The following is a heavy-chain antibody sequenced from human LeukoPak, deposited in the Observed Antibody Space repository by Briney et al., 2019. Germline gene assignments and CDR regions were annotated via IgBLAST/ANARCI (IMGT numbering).Heavy chain of an antibody. Sequence: PSETLSLTCTVSGGSISNYYWGWIRQPPGEGLEWIGSIYYSGSTYYNSSLQSRVTMSVDTSKNQFSLKLSSVTAADTAVYYCARDQYYYDSSGYYRFDYWGQGTLVTVSS. J-gene: IGHJ4*02. CDR2: IYYSGST. D-gene: IGHD3-22*01. V-gene: IGHV4-39*07. CDR3: ARDQYYYDSSGYYRFDY. CDR1: GGSISNYY.